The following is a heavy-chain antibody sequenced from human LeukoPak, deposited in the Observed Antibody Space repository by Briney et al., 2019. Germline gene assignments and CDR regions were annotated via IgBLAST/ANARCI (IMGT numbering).Heavy chain of an antibody. V-gene: IGHV3-23*01. Sequence: HPGGSLRLSCAASGFTFSSYAMSWVRQAPGKGLEWVSAISGSGGSTYYADSVKGRFTISRDNSKNTLYLQMNSLRAEDTAVYYCAKVAGYCSSTSCFYYYYYMDVWGKGTTVTVSS. J-gene: IGHJ6*03. D-gene: IGHD2-2*01. CDR2: ISGSGGST. CDR3: AKVAGYCSSTSCFYYYYYMDV. CDR1: GFTFSSYA.